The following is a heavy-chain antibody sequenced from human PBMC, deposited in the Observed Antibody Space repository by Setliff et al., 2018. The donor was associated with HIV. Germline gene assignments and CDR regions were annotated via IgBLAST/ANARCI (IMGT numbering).Heavy chain of an antibody. J-gene: IGHJ4*02. Sequence: SETLSLTCTVSGGSVSSGNYYWSWIRQPPGKGLEWIGNFYDSGSTNYNPTLKSRVSISLDTSKNQFSLKLTSVTAADTAVYFCARDLRAVTIDWGQGTPFTVSS. V-gene: IGHV4-61*01. CDR2: FYDSGST. CDR3: ARDLRAVTID. CDR1: GGSVSSGNYY. D-gene: IGHD4-17*01.